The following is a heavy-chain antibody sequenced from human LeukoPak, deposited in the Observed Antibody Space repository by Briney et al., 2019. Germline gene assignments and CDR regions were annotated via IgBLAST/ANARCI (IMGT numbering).Heavy chain of an antibody. CDR1: GFTFSDYY. CDR2: ISSSSDTI. Sequence: GGSLRLSCAASGFTFSDYYMSWIRQAPGKGLEWISYISSSSDTIYYTDSVRGRFTISRDNAKNSLYLQMNSLRAEDTAVYYCARDLYSGYDYWGQGTLVTVSS. J-gene: IGHJ4*02. CDR3: ARDLYSGYDY. V-gene: IGHV3-11*04. D-gene: IGHD5-12*01.